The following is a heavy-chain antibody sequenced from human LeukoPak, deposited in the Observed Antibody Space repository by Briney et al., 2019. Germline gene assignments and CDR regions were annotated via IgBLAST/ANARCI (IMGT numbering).Heavy chain of an antibody. CDR3: ARDLSADSNGYYGL. J-gene: IGHJ4*02. CDR1: SGSISGYY. CDR2: IYSSGST. D-gene: IGHD3-22*01. Sequence: PSETLSLTCSVSSGSISGYYWNWFRQPAGKGLEWIGRIYSSGSTNYNPSLKSRVAVSINTSKSHFSLKLSSVTAADTAMYFCARDLSADSNGYYGLWGQGILVTVSS. V-gene: IGHV4-4*07.